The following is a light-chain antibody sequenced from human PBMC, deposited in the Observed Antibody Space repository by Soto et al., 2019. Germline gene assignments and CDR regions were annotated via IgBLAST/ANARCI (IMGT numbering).Light chain of an antibody. CDR1: MRDVGAYNL. Sequence: QSVLTQPASVSGSAGQSITISCSGTMRDVGAYNLVSWYQQHPGTAPKLIIYEVRNRPSGISSRFSGSRSGNTASLTISGLQPEDEGDYYCSSYTTSSTRVFGPGTKLTVL. J-gene: IGLJ1*01. V-gene: IGLV2-14*01. CDR2: EVR. CDR3: SSYTTSSTRV.